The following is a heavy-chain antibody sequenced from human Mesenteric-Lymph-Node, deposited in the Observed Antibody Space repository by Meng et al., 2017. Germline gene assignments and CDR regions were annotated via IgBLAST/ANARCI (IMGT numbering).Heavy chain of an antibody. CDR1: EFTFNNYA. D-gene: IGHD3-22*01. Sequence: GGSLRLSCAASEFTFNNYAMSWVRQPPGKGLEWVSAISGSGDGTFYADPVRGRFTVSRDNPKNMVYLQMNSLRPEDTAVYFCANLRAYYYDRSGYYFDYWGQGTLVTVSS. J-gene: IGHJ4*02. CDR3: ANLRAYYYDRSGYYFDY. CDR2: ISGSGDGT. V-gene: IGHV3-23*01.